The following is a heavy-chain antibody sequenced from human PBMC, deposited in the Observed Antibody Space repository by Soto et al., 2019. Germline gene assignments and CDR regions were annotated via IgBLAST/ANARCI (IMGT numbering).Heavy chain of an antibody. Sequence: TLSRACVLTLGSGSSGGYSWNWILQPPGKALEWIGFIFDSESTFYNPSLKSRVTISVERSKNQFSLRLTSVTAADTAVYYCARERRYCSGGTCSDGLDVWGPGTTVTVSS. CDR2: IFDSEST. V-gene: IGHV4-30-2*01. J-gene: IGHJ6*02. CDR3: ARERRYCSGGTCSDGLDV. CDR1: LGSGSSGGYS. D-gene: IGHD2-15*01.